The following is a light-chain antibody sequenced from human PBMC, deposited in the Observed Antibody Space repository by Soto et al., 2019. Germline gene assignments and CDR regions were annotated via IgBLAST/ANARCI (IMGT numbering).Light chain of an antibody. CDR2: DVS. Sequence: QSVLTQPASVSGSPGQSVTISCPGTSSDVCGYNYVSWYQQHSGKAPKLMIYDVSNRPSGVSNRFSGSKSGNTASLTISWLQAEDEADYYCSSYTSSSTLDVVFGGGTKVTVL. CDR3: SSYTSSSTLDVV. J-gene: IGLJ2*01. CDR1: SSDVCGYNY. V-gene: IGLV2-14*01.